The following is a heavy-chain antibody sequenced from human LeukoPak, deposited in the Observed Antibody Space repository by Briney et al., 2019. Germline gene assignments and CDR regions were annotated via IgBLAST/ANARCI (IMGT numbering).Heavy chain of an antibody. D-gene: IGHD2-2*01. CDR3: ASLGYCSSNSCYEDC. V-gene: IGHV3-30-3*01. Sequence: GGSLRLSCAASGFTFSYYTMHWVRQAPGKGLEWVAVISYDGSNKYYADSVKGRFTISRDNSKNTLYLQMNSLRAEDTAVYYCASLGYCSSNSCYEDCWGQGTLVTVSS. J-gene: IGHJ4*02. CDR1: GFTFSYYT. CDR2: ISYDGSNK.